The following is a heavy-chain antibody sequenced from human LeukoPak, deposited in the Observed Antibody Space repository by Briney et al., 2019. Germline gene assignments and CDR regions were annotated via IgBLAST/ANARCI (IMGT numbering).Heavy chain of an antibody. V-gene: IGHV3-30*18. CDR3: AKLTGRWTSTSCAMDY. CDR1: GFTFSSYG. D-gene: IGHD2-2*01. J-gene: IGHJ4*02. CDR2: ISYDGSNK. Sequence: GGSLRLSCAASGFTFSSYGVHWVRQAPGKGLEWVAVISYDGSNKYYADSVKGRFTISRDNSKNTLYLQMNSLRAEDTAVYYCAKLTGRWTSTSCAMDYWGQGTLVTVSS.